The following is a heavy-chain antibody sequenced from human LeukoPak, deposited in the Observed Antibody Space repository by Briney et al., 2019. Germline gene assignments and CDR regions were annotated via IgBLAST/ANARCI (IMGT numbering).Heavy chain of an antibody. D-gene: IGHD2-8*01. Sequence: GASAKVSCKASGYPSTYVFTTYPIHWVRQAPGQGLEWLGMINLRGDATIYAQKFQGRVTMTSDSSTTTVYMELSSLKSEDTGLYYCARKWSSRDWFDPWGQGTLVTVSS. CDR1: GYPSTYVFTTYP. V-gene: IGHV1-46*01. CDR2: INLRGDAT. CDR3: ARKWSSRDWFDP. J-gene: IGHJ5*02.